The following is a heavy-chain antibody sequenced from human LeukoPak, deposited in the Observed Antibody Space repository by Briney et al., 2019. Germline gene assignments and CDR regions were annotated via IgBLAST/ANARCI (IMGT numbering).Heavy chain of an antibody. Sequence: SETLSLTCTVSGGSISSGGYYWSWIRQHPGKGLEWIGYIYYSGSTYYNPSLKSRVTISVDTSKNQFSLKLSSVTAADTAVYYCARSPPYCGGDCSLDYWGQGTLVTVSS. CDR2: IYYSGST. D-gene: IGHD2-21*02. CDR1: GGSISSGGYY. CDR3: ARSPPYCGGDCSLDY. J-gene: IGHJ4*02. V-gene: IGHV4-31*03.